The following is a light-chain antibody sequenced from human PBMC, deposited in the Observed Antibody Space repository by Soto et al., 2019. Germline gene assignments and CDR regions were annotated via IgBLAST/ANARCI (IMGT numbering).Light chain of an antibody. J-gene: IGKJ1*01. V-gene: IGKV3-11*01. CDR2: GAT. CDR3: QQDSHWPPWT. CDR1: QNVRTF. Sequence: EVVLTQSPATLSLSPGERATLSCRASQNVRTFLDWYQQKPGQAPRLLIYGATNRATGIPARFSGSASGTDFTLTISSLEPEDFAVYYCQQDSHWPPWTFGQGTRVEIQ.